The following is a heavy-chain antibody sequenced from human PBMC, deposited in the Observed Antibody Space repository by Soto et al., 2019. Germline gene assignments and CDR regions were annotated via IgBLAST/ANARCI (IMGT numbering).Heavy chain of an antibody. D-gene: IGHD2-2*01. CDR2: ISNDGRNQ. CDR3: AKDAGARYSSSISCHTDY. Sequence: QVQLVESGGGVVQPGRSLRLSCAASRFTFSNYGMDWVRQAPGKGLEWVALISNDGRNQYYADSVKGRFTISRDNSKNTLYLQMNSLRAEDTAVYYCAKDAGARYSSSISCHTDYWGQGTLVTVSS. CDR1: RFTFSNYG. V-gene: IGHV3-30*18. J-gene: IGHJ4*02.